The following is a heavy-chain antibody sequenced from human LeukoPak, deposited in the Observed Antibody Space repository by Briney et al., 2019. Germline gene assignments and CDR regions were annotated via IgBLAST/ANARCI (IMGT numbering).Heavy chain of an antibody. CDR3: YLSGSFDY. V-gene: IGHV3-74*01. J-gene: IGHJ4*02. D-gene: IGHD1-26*01. CDR1: GYTFSSYW. Sequence: PGGSLRLSCAGSGYTFSSYWMHWVRQAPGKGLVWVSRINSDGSSTAYADSVEGRFTISRDNAKNTLYLQMNSLGVEDTAVYYCYLSGSFDYWGQGTLVTVSS. CDR2: INSDGSST.